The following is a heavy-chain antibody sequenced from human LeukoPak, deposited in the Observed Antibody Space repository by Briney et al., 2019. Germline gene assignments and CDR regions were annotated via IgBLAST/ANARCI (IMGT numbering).Heavy chain of an antibody. V-gene: IGHV3-7*01. CDR1: GFTFSSYW. D-gene: IGHD3-9*01. Sequence: GGSLRLSCAASGFTFSSYWMSWVRQAPGKGLEWVANIKQDGSEKYYVDSVKGRFTISRDNAKNSLYLQMNSLRAEDTAVYYCARDPHNREGTLRYFDWLVYWGQGTLVTVSS. CDR2: IKQDGSEK. CDR3: ARDPHNREGTLRYFDWLVY. J-gene: IGHJ4*02.